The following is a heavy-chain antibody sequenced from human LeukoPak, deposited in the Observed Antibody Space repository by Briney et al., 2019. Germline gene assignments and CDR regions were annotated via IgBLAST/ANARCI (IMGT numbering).Heavy chain of an antibody. V-gene: IGHV3-23*01. CDR3: AKNITMMVF. CDR2: IRGHDEAT. J-gene: IGHJ4*02. CDR1: GFKFSNYD. Sequence: QSGGSLRHSCATSGFKFSNYDMKWVRQAPGKGLEWVSAIRGHDEATYYADSVRGRFTISRDNSLDTMYLQMNSLTTEDTAVYYCAKNITMMVFWGQGTLVTVSS. D-gene: IGHD3-22*01.